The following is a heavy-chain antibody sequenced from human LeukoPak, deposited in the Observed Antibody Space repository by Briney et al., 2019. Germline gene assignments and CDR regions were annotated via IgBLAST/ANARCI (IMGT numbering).Heavy chain of an antibody. CDR3: TTLRLDRLTLFDY. D-gene: IGHD3-9*01. J-gene: IGHJ4*02. Sequence: PGGSLRLSCAASGSTFSNAWMSWVRQAPGKGLEWVGRIKGKSDGETTHYAAVVKGRFRLSRDDSKNTLFLLMNNLKAEDTAVYFVTTLRLDRLTLFDYWGQGTLVTVST. CDR2: IKGKSDGETT. CDR1: GSTFSNAW. V-gene: IGHV3-15*01.